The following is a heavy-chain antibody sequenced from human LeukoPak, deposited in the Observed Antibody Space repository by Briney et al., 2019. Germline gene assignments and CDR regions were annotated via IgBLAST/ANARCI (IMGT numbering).Heavy chain of an antibody. CDR2: IYHSGST. D-gene: IGHD3-3*01. CDR3: ARHRDYDFWSGYPDAFDI. J-gene: IGHJ3*02. Sequence: SETLSLTCAVSGYSISSGYYWGWIRQPPGKGLEWIGSIYHSGSTYYNPSLKSRDTISVDTSRNQFSLKLSSVTAADTAVYYCARHRDYDFWSGYPDAFDIWGQGTMVTVSS. V-gene: IGHV4-38-2*01. CDR1: GYSISSGYY.